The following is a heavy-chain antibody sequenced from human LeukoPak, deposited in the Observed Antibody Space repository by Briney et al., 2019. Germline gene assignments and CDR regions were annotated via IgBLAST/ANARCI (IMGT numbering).Heavy chain of an antibody. CDR3: ARAGSITMIHWAFDI. Sequence: ASVKVSCKSSGNTFTNYYVHRVRQAPGQGLEWMGIINPSGGSTTDAQEFQGRVTMTRDTSASTVYMELSSLRSADTAIYYCARAGSITMIHWAFDIWGQGTVVTVSS. J-gene: IGHJ3*02. D-gene: IGHD3-22*01. CDR2: INPSGGST. CDR1: GNTFTNYY. V-gene: IGHV1-46*01.